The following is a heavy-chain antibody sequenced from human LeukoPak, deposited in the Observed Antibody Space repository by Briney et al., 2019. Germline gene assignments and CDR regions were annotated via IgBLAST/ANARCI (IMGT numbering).Heavy chain of an antibody. Sequence: HPGGSLRLSCAASGFTFSSYEMNWVPQAPGKGLEWVSYISSSGSTIYYADSVKGRFTISRDNAKNSLYLQMNSLRAEDTAVYYCAELGITMIGGVWGKGTTVTISS. CDR1: GFTFSSYE. CDR2: ISSSGSTI. D-gene: IGHD3-10*02. V-gene: IGHV3-48*03. CDR3: AELGITMIGGV. J-gene: IGHJ6*04.